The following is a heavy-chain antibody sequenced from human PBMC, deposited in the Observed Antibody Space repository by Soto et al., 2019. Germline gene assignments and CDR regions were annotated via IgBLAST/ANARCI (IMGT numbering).Heavy chain of an antibody. Sequence: QVQLVQSGAEVKKPGASVKVSCKASGYTFTSYDINWVRQATGQGLEWMGWMNPNSGNTGYAQKCRGRVSMTRNTSISTAYMELSRLRSEHTAVYYCARERTGTTSMDVWGQGTTVTVSS. V-gene: IGHV1-8*01. CDR3: ARERTGTTSMDV. CDR1: GYTFTSYD. D-gene: IGHD1-1*01. J-gene: IGHJ6*02. CDR2: MNPNSGNT.